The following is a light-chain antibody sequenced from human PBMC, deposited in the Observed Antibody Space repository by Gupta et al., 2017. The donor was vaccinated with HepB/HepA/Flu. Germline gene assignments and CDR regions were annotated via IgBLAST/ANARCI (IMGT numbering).Light chain of an antibody. CDR3: AAWDDSLNGVV. CDR1: NSNIGSNS. V-gene: IGLV1-44*01. Sequence: QSVLTQPPSASGTPGQRVTISCSGSNSNIGSNSVNWYQQVPAAAPKLLIYSINERPSGVPDRFSGSKSGTSASLDISGLQSGDEADYYCAAWDDSLNGVVFGGGTKLTVL. J-gene: IGLJ2*01. CDR2: SIN.